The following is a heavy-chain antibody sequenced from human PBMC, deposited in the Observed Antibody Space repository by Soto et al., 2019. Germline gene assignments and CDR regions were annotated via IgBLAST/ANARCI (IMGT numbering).Heavy chain of an antibody. CDR3: AREGASTVTSGSWLDP. V-gene: IGHV3-33*01. CDR1: GFTFSTYG. Sequence: QVQLVESGGGVVQLGTSLRLSCAASGFTFSTYGMHWVCQAPGKGLEWVALVWFDATYEYYAESVKGRFTISRDNAKNTLYRQMKTLRADDTGVYYCAREGASTVTSGSWLDPWGRGTLVTVSS. CDR2: VWFDATYE. D-gene: IGHD4-17*01. J-gene: IGHJ5*02.